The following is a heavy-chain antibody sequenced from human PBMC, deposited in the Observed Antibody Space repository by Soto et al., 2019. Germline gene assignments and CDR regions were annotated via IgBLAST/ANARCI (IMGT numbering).Heavy chain of an antibody. D-gene: IGHD3-9*01. CDR2: ISGSGDVI. Sequence: EVHLLESGGNLVQPGGSLRLSCAASGFTFSSYAMSWVRQAPGKGPEWVSSISGSGDVIHYADSVKGRFTISRDNSKNPLWLQMNSLRAEDTAVYYCAKAIRFLDMALDNWGQGALVTVSS. V-gene: IGHV3-23*01. CDR1: GFTFSSYA. J-gene: IGHJ4*02. CDR3: AKAIRFLDMALDN.